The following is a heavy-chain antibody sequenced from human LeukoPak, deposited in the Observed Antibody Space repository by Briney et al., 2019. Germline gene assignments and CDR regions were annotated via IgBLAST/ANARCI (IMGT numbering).Heavy chain of an antibody. CDR3: ARGAYDLFFDY. J-gene: IGHJ4*02. D-gene: IGHD5-12*01. CDR2: IYYSGST. V-gene: IGHV4-31*03. Sequence: RSETLSLTCTVSGGSISSGGYYWSWIRQHPGKGQEWIGYIYYSGSTYYNPSLKSRVTISVDTSKNQFSLKLSSVTAADTAVYFCARGAYDLFFDYWGQGTLVTVSS. CDR1: GGSISSGGYY.